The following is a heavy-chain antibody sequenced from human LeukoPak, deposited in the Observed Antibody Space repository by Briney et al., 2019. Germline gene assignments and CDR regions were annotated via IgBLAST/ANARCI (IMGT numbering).Heavy chain of an antibody. CDR3: AKWMGRDS. Sequence: GGSLRLSCAASGFSFKTHWMSWVRQAPGKGLEWVANINQDGRKKFYVDSVEGRFTISRDDAKTSLFLQMNSLRVEDTAVYYCAKWMGRDSWGQGTLVTVSS. V-gene: IGHV3-7*02. J-gene: IGHJ4*02. D-gene: IGHD6-19*01. CDR1: GFSFKTHW. CDR2: INQDGRKK.